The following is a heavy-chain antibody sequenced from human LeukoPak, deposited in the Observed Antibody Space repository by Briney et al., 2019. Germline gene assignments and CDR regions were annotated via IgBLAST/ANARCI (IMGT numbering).Heavy chain of an antibody. Sequence: SGTLSLTCAVSGGSISSSNWWSWVRQPPGKGLEWIGEIYHSGSTNYSPSLKSRVTISVDKSTNQFSLKLSSVTAADTAVYYCAREGFLEWLLAFDIWGQGTMVTVSS. CDR1: GGSISSSNW. J-gene: IGHJ3*02. CDR2: IYHSGST. D-gene: IGHD3-3*01. CDR3: AREGFLEWLLAFDI. V-gene: IGHV4-4*02.